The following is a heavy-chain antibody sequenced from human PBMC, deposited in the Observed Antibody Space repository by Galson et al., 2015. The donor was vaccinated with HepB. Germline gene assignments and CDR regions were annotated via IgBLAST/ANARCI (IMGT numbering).Heavy chain of an antibody. CDR2: ISGNGDAT. CDR3: AKYDFWSGGWFDP. CDR1: GFIFRNHA. Sequence: SLRLSCAAPGFIFRNHAMSWVRQAPGKGLEWVSGISGNGDATYFADSVKGRFTISRDNSKNTLYLQMNSLRAEDTAVYYCAKYDFWSGGWFDPWGQGTLVTVSS. V-gene: IGHV3-23*01. D-gene: IGHD3-3*01. J-gene: IGHJ5*02.